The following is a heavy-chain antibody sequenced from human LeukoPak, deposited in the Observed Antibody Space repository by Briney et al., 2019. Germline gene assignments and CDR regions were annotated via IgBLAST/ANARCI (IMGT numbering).Heavy chain of an antibody. V-gene: IGHV3-23*01. D-gene: IGHD2-15*01. CDR1: GFTFSSYA. J-gene: IGHJ5*02. Sequence: GGSLRLSCAASGFTFSSYAMSWVRQAPGKGLEWVSGIPSSGPITYYADSVKGRFTISRDNTKNTLYLQMNSLTAEDTGVYYCANRVAQHDSWGQGTLVTVSS. CDR3: ANRVAQHDS. CDR2: IPSSGPIT.